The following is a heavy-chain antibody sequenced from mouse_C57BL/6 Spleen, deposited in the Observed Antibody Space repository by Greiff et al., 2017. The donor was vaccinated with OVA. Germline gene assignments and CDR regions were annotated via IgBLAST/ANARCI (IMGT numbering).Heavy chain of an antibody. D-gene: IGHD2-13*01. CDR1: GYTFTDYN. V-gene: IGHV1-22*01. CDR3: AGYSDPYWYFDV. CDR2: INPNNGGT. Sequence: EVQLQQSGPELVKPGASVKMSCKASGYTFTDYNMHWVKQSHGKSLEWIGYINPNNGGTSYNQKFKGKATLTVNKSSSTAYMELRSLTSEDSAVYYCAGYSDPYWYFDVWGTGTTVTVSS. J-gene: IGHJ1*03.